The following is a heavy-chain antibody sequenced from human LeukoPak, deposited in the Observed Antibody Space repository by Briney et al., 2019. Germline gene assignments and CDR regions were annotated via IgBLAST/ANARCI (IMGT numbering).Heavy chain of an antibody. CDR3: ARLASGSYGPLTPFDY. CDR1: GGSISSYY. J-gene: IGHJ4*02. D-gene: IGHD1-26*01. CDR2: IYYSGST. V-gene: IGHV4-59*08. Sequence: SETLSLTCTVSGGSISSYYWSWIRQPQGTGLEWIGDIYYSGSTNYNPSLTSRVTISVDTSKNRFSLRLSSVTAADTAVYYSARLASGSYGPLTPFDYWGQGTLVTVSS.